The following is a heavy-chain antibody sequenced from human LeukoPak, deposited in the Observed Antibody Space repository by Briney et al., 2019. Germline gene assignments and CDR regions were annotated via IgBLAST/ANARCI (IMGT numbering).Heavy chain of an antibody. V-gene: IGHV4-39*05. D-gene: IGHD4-17*01. J-gene: IGHJ4*02. CDR2: IYYSGST. Sequence: SGTPSPPRPVSCGPISSSSYYLGRIPPPPREGLEWIGSIYYSGSTYYNPSLKSRVTISVDTSKNQFSLKLSSVTAADTAVYYCVLFDYGPDYWGQGTLVTVSS. CDR3: VLFDYGPDY. CDR1: CGPISSSSYY.